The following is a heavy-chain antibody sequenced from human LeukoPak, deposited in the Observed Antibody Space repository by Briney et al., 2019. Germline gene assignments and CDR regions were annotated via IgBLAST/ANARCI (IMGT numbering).Heavy chain of an antibody. V-gene: IGHV3-15*01. D-gene: IGHD2-2*01. CDR3: TTGLCSSTSCPYYYYYYYMDV. J-gene: IGHJ6*03. CDR1: GFTFSNAW. CDR2: IKSKTDSGTT. Sequence: GGSLRLSCAASGFTFSNAWMSWVRQAPGKGLEWVGRIKSKTDSGTTDYAAPVKGRFTISRDDSKTTLFLQMNSLKTEDTAVYYCTTGLCSSTSCPYYYYYYYMDVWGKGTTVTVSS.